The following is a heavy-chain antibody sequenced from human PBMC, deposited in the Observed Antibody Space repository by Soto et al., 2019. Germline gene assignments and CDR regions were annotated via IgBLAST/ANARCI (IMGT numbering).Heavy chain of an antibody. Sequence: QVQLQESGPGLVKPSGTLSLTCAVSGDSISNTGGWSWVRQPPGKGLEWIGEIYHSGTTTYNPSLKSRVTISVDKSKNEFSLNLHSVTAADTAVYYCARPAPYTSSQNCLDPWGQGTLVTVSS. J-gene: IGHJ5*02. CDR3: ARPAPYTSSQNCLDP. CDR2: IYHSGTT. V-gene: IGHV4-4*02. D-gene: IGHD2-2*01. CDR1: GDSISNTGG.